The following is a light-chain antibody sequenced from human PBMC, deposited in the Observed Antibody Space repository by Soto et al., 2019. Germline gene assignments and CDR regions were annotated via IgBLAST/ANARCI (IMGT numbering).Light chain of an antibody. CDR1: SSDVGNYNY. CDR2: DVS. Sequence: QSALAQPASMSGSPGQSITISCTGTSSDVGNYNYVSWYQQHPGKAPKLMIYDVSTRPSGVSDRFSGSKSGHTASLTISGLQAEDEADDYCSSDTSSTTVIFGGGTKLTVL. V-gene: IGLV2-14*03. J-gene: IGLJ2*01. CDR3: SSDTSSTTVI.